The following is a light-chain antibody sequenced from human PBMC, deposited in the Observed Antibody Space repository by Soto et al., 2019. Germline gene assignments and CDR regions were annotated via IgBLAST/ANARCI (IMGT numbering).Light chain of an antibody. CDR1: QSVNTN. CDR3: QQYQSWPPLT. CDR2: DAS. V-gene: IGKV3-15*01. J-gene: IGKJ4*01. Sequence: EIVMTQSPATLSVSPGESVALSCRASQSVNTNLAWYQQKPGQIPRLLMYDASSRATGTPARFSGSGSETEFTLTTSGLQSEDFAVYYCQQYQSWPPLTFGGGTKVEI.